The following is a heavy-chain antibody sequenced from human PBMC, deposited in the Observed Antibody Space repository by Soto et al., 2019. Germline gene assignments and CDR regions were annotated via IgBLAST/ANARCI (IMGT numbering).Heavy chain of an antibody. D-gene: IGHD6-13*01. CDR2: ISYDGSSQ. CDR3: AGDVDSADIAASNNWRDP. CDR1: GFPWIQYG. V-gene: IGHV3-30*03. Sequence: PVWSLRLSCAASGFPWIQYGMHWVRKAPGKGLEWVAVISYDGSSQHYADSVQGRFTISRDNSKNTLYLQMNSLRAEDTAVYFCAGDVDSADIAASNNWRDPWGQGALVTVSS. J-gene: IGHJ5*02.